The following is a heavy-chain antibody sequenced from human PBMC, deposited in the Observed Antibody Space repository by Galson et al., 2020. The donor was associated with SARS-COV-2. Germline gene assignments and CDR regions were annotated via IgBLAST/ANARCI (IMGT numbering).Heavy chain of an antibody. CDR3: ARQNRIMGGYYGPFDM. Sequence: ASETLSLTCTVSGGALTSTSYYWGWIRQSPGKGLEWIGSIFYSGSTYHKPPLKSRLTMSVDTSKNQLSLKVTSVTAPDTAVYYCARQNRIMGGYYGPFDMWGQGTMVTVSS. CDR2: IFYSGST. CDR1: GGALTSTSYY. D-gene: IGHD1-26*01. J-gene: IGHJ3*02. V-gene: IGHV4-39*01.